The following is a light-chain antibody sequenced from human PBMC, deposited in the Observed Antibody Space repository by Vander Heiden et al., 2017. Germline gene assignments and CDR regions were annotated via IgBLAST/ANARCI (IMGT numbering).Light chain of an antibody. V-gene: IGLV1-47*02. CDR1: SSNIGINY. Sequence: QSVLTRPPSASGTPGQRVTISCSGSSSNIGINYVFWYQQLPGTAPKLLIYDNTHRPSGVPERFSCSKSGTSASLAISGLRSDDEADYYCAAWDDSLSGRVFGGGTKLTVL. CDR3: AAWDDSLSGRV. CDR2: DNT. J-gene: IGLJ3*02.